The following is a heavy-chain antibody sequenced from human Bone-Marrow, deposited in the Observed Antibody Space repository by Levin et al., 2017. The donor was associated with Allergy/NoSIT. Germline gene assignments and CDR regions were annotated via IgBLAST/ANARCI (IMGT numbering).Heavy chain of an antibody. J-gene: IGHJ3*02. CDR3: ARTSPNYKAFDI. D-gene: IGHD4/OR15-4a*01. V-gene: IGHV3-53*01. CDR2: VHAGGNI. CDR1: GFSVSSNY. Sequence: QAGGSLRLSCAASGFSVSSNYMSWVRQAPGKGLEWVAVVHAGGNIYYADSVKGLFTISRDSSNNMVYLQMNSLRAEDTAVYYCARTSPNYKAFDIWGQGTMVTVST.